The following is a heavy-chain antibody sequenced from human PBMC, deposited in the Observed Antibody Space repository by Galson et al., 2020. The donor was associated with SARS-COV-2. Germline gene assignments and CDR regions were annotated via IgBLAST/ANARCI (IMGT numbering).Heavy chain of an antibody. CDR3: ARDGWNYYGSTVYSDY. D-gene: IGHD3-22*01. V-gene: IGHV1-3*01. CDR1: GYTFTSYA. Sequence: ASVKVSCKASGYTFTSYAVHWVRQAPGQRLQWMGWINAGNGHTTYSQNFQGRVTITRDTSASTTYMELSSLRSEDTALYYCARDGWNYYGSTVYSDYWGQGTLVTVAS. CDR2: INAGNGHT. J-gene: IGHJ4*02.